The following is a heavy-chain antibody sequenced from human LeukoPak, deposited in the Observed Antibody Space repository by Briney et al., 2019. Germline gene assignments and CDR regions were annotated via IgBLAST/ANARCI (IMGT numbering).Heavy chain of an antibody. J-gene: IGHJ3*02. CDR1: GGSISSSNW. CDR3: ARDPSSSWSGLDI. V-gene: IGHV4-4*02. Sequence: SGTLSLTYAVSGGSISSSNWWSWVRQPPGKGLEWIGEIYHSGSTNYNPSLKSRVTISVDKSKNQFSLKLSSVTAADTAVYYCARDPSSSWSGLDIWGQGTMVTVSS. D-gene: IGHD6-13*01. CDR2: IYHSGST.